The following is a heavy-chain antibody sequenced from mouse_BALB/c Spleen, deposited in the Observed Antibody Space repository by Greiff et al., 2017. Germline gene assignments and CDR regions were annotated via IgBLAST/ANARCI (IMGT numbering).Heavy chain of an antibody. CDR1: GFTFSDYG. D-gene: IGHD1-3*01. Sequence: EVHLVESGGGLVQPGGSRKLSCAASGFTFSDYGMAWVRQAPGKGPEWVAFISNLAYSIYYADTVTGRFTISRENAKNTLYLEMSSLRSEDTAMYYCARDLKCYFDVWGAGTTVTVSS. J-gene: IGHJ1*01. V-gene: IGHV5-15*02. CDR3: ARDLKCYFDV. CDR2: ISNLAYSI.